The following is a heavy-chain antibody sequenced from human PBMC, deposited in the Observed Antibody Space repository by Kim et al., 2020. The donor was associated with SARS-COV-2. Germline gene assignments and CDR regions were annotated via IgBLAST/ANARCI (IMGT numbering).Heavy chain of an antibody. Sequence: GGSLRLSCSGSEFTFSSYAMNWVRQAPGKGLEWVSIISKSGDNTYYADSVKGRFTSSRDNTKNTLALQMNSLRAEETALYYCAKSEWLLTGGFDYWGQGALVTVSS. J-gene: IGHJ4*02. CDR2: ISKSGDNT. V-gene: IGHV3-23*01. CDR3: AKSEWLLTGGFDY. CDR1: EFTFSSYA. D-gene: IGHD3-9*01.